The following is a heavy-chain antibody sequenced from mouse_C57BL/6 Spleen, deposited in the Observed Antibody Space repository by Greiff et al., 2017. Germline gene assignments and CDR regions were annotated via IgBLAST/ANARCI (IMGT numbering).Heavy chain of an antibody. D-gene: IGHD2-12*01. CDR3: VCAMGPPTVVFDY. V-gene: IGHV1-82*01. J-gene: IGHJ2*01. CDR2: IYPGDGDT. CDR1: GYAFSSSW. Sequence: VQLQQSGPELVKPGASVKISCKASGYAFSSSWMNWVKQRPGKGLEWIGRIYPGDGDTNYNGKFKGKATLTADKSSCTAYMQLSSLTSEDSAVYFCVCAMGPPTVVFDYWGQGTTLTVSS.